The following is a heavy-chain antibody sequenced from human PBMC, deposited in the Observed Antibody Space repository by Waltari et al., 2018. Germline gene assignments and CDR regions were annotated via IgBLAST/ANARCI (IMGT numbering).Heavy chain of an antibody. CDR1: GYTFTSYA. D-gene: IGHD5-18*01. CDR2: INAGNGNT. CDR3: ARDQTLTAMVRAVGYYGMDV. Sequence: QVQLVQSGAEVKKPGASVKVSCKASGYTFTSYAMPWVRQAPGPRPVWMGWINAGNGNTKYSQKFQGRVTITRDTSASTAYMELSSLRSEDTAVYYCARDQTLTAMVRAVGYYGMDVWGQGTTVTVSS. J-gene: IGHJ6*02. V-gene: IGHV1-3*01.